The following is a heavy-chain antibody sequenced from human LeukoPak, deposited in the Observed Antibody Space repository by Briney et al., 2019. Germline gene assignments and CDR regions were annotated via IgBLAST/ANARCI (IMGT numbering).Heavy chain of an antibody. V-gene: IGHV3-23*01. CDR1: GFTLSSYA. CDR2: ISDTGNT. J-gene: IGHJ4*02. Sequence: GGSLRLSCAASGFTLSSYAMSWVRQAPGKGLEWVSAISDTGNTYHADSVKGRFTISRDSSKNTLFLQMNGLRPEDAAVYYCAKAPVTTCRGAFCYPFDYWGLGTLVTVSS. D-gene: IGHD2-15*01. CDR3: AKAPVTTCRGAFCYPFDY.